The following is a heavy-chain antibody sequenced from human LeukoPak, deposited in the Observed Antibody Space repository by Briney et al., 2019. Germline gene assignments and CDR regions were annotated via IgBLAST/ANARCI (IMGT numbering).Heavy chain of an antibody. Sequence: ASVKVSCKASGYTFSSYGISWLRQAPGQGLEWLGWISGSSGYTNFAQKLQGRITTTTDTSASTAYMELRSLTSDDTAVYYCARGSTATGYNLQYFHHWGQGSLVTVSS. CDR3: ARGSTATGYNLQYFHH. CDR2: ISGSSGYT. CDR1: GYTFSSYG. D-gene: IGHD5-12*01. V-gene: IGHV1-18*04. J-gene: IGHJ1*01.